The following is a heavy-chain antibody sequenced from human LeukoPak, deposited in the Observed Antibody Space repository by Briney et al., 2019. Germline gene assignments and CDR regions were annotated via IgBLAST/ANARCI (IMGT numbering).Heavy chain of an antibody. CDR2: INPSGGST. CDR1: GYTFTSYY. J-gene: IGHJ6*03. V-gene: IGHV1-46*01. CDR3: ASRNESSVRGVGPYYYYMDV. D-gene: IGHD3-10*01. Sequence: GASVKVSCKASGYTFTSYYMHWVRQAPGQGLEWMGIINPSGGSTSYAQKFQGRVTMTRDMSTSTVYMELSSLRSEDTAVYYCASRNESSVRGVGPYYYYMDVWGKGTTVTVSS.